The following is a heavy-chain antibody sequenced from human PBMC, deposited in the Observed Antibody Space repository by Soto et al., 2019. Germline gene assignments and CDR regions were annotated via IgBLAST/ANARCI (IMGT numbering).Heavy chain of an antibody. CDR3: ARDWGSSGYYYYYGMDV. V-gene: IGHV4-59*01. D-gene: IGHD3-16*01. J-gene: IGHJ6*02. Sequence: ASETLSLTCTVSVRSISSYYWSWIRQPPGKGLEWIGYIYYSGSTNYNPSLKSRVTISLDTSKNQFSLKLSSVTAADTAVYYCARDWGSSGYYYYYGMDVWGQGTTVTVSS. CDR1: VRSISSYY. CDR2: IYYSGST.